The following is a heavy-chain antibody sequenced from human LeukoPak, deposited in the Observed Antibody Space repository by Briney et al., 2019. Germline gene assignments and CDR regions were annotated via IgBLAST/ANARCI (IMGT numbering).Heavy chain of an antibody. J-gene: IGHJ4*02. Sequence: RGESLKISCKGSGYRFTNYWIGWVRQMPGKGLEWMGLIYPDDSDTRYSPSFQGQVTISADKSISTAYLQWSSLKASDTATYYCAIGGDSTTSCYRCFDYWGQGTLVTVSS. CDR3: AIGGDSTTSCYRCFDY. CDR1: GYRFTNYW. V-gene: IGHV5-51*01. CDR2: IYPDDSDT. D-gene: IGHD2-2*02.